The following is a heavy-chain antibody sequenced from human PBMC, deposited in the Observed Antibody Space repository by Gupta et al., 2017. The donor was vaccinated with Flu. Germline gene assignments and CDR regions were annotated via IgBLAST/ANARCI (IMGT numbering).Heavy chain of an antibody. CDR1: GFTFSNAW. D-gene: IGHD3-9*01. J-gene: IGHJ6*02. V-gene: IGHV3-15*01. CDR2: IKSKTDGGTT. Sequence: EVQLVESGGGLVKPGGSLRLSCAASGFTFSNAWMSWVRQAPGKGLEWVGRIKSKTDGGTTDYAAPVKGRFTISRDDSKNTLYLQMNSLKTEDTAVYYCTTGGYDILTYYYGMDVWGQGTTVTVSS. CDR3: TTGGYDILTYYYGMDV.